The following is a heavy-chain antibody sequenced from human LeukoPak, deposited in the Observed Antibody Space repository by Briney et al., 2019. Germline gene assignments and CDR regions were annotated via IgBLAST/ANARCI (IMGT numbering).Heavy chain of an antibody. V-gene: IGHV4-34*01. J-gene: IGHJ6*03. Sequence: SETLSLTCAVYGGSFSGYYWSWIRQPPGKGLEWIGEINHSGSTNYNPSLKSRVTISVDTSKNQFSLKLSSVTAADTAVYYCARDGGYGDYYYYYYMDVWGKGTTVTISS. CDR1: GGSFSGYY. CDR2: INHSGST. CDR3: ARDGGYGDYYYYYYMDV. D-gene: IGHD4-17*01.